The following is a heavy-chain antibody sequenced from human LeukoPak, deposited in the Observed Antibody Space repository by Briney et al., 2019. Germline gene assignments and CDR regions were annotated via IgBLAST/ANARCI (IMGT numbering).Heavy chain of an antibody. V-gene: IGHV1-69*06. CDR2: IIPIFGTA. Sequence: GASVKVSCKASGYTFTGYYMHWVRQAPGQGLEWMGGIIPIFGTANYAQKFQGRVTITADKSTSTAYMELSSLRSEDTAVYYCARVDPPVDRHAFDIWGQGTMVTVSS. CDR1: GYTFTGYY. D-gene: IGHD5-12*01. CDR3: ARVDPPVDRHAFDI. J-gene: IGHJ3*02.